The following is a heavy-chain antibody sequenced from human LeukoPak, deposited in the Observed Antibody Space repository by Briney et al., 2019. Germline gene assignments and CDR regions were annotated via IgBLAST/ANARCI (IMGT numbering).Heavy chain of an antibody. CDR1: GFTVDDNY. V-gene: IGHV3-66*01. CDR2: IYMGGST. J-gene: IGHJ3*02. D-gene: IGHD6-19*01. CDR3: AKESGWGDAFGI. Sequence: GGSLRLSCAASGFTVDDNYMTWVRQAPGKGLEWVSIIYMGGSTYYADSVKGRFTISRDASKNTLYLQMNSLRADDTAMYYCAKESGWGDAFGIWGQGTLVTISS.